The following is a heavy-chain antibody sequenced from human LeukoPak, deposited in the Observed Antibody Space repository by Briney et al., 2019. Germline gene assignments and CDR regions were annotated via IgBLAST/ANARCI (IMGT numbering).Heavy chain of an antibody. Sequence: KPSETLSLTRAVSGGSISSYYGGWIRQPAGEGLEWIRCFYTRGRPNYHPYLKSRVTMSVDTSQNRFPLHLGSVTAADTAVYYCARDNLAVAGTSTPRPFDYWGQGTLVTVSS. D-gene: IGHD6-19*01. CDR3: ARDNLAVAGTSTPRPFDY. CDR1: GGSISSYY. CDR2: FYTRGRP. J-gene: IGHJ4*02. V-gene: IGHV4-4*07.